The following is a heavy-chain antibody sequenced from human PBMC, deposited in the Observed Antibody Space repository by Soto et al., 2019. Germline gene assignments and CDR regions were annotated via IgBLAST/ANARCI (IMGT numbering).Heavy chain of an antibody. V-gene: IGHV1-69*13. D-gene: IGHD5-18*01. CDR2: IIPIFGTA. CDR3: ASQTQYSYGLGFDY. Sequence: ASVKVSCKASGGTFSSYAISWVRQAPGQGLEWMGGIIPIFGTANYAQKFQGRVTITADESTSTAYMELSSLRSEDTAVYYCASQTQYSYGLGFDYWGQGTLVTVSS. CDR1: GGTFSSYA. J-gene: IGHJ4*02.